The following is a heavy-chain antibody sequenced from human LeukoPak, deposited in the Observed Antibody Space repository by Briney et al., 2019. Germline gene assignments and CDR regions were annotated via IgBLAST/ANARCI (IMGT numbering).Heavy chain of an antibody. Sequence: ASVTVSCKASGGTFISYAISWVRQAPGQGLEWMGRIIPIFGTANYAQKFQGRVTITTDESTSTAYMELSSLRSEDTAVYYCARVSSSGWSWGQGTLVTVSS. CDR3: ARVSSSGWS. CDR1: GGTFISYA. D-gene: IGHD6-19*01. J-gene: IGHJ4*02. CDR2: IIPIFGTA. V-gene: IGHV1-69*05.